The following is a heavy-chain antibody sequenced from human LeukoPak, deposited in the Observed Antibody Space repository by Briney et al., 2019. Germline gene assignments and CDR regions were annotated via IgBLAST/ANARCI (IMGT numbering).Heavy chain of an antibody. V-gene: IGHV3-30-3*01. CDR2: ISYDGSNK. CDR1: GGTFSSYA. J-gene: IGHJ3*02. CDR3: ARDPMTSDAFDI. D-gene: IGHD2-21*02. Sequence: SCKASGGTFSSYAMHWVRQAPGKGLEWVAVISYDGSNKYYADSVKGRFTISRDNSKNTLYLQMNSLRAEDTAVYYCARDPMTSDAFDIWGQGTMVTVSS.